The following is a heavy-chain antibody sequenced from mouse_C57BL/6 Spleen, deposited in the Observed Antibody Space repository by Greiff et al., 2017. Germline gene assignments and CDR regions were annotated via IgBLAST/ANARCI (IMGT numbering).Heavy chain of an antibody. CDR2: IYPSDSET. J-gene: IGHJ4*01. V-gene: IGHV1-61*01. CDR3: AREGDGYSPMDY. CDR1: GYTFTSYW. Sequence: QQSCKASGYTFTSYWMDWVKQRPGQGLEWIGNIYPSDSETHYNQKFKDKATLTVDKSSSTAYMQLSSLTSEDSAVYYCAREGDGYSPMDYWGQGTSVTVSS. D-gene: IGHD2-3*01.